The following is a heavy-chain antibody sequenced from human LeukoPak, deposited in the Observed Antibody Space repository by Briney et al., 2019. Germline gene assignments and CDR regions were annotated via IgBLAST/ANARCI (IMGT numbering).Heavy chain of an antibody. V-gene: IGHV3-21*01. CDR1: GFTFSSYG. CDR3: ARRYSSSWFKPFDL. Sequence: PGGSLRLSCAASGFTFSSYGMNWVRQAPGKGLEWVSGIGPSGAKTYYEDSVKGRFTISRDNAKNSLYLQMNSLRDEETAVYYCARRYSSSWFKPFDLWGQGTMVTVSS. D-gene: IGHD6-13*01. CDR2: IGPSGAKT. J-gene: IGHJ3*01.